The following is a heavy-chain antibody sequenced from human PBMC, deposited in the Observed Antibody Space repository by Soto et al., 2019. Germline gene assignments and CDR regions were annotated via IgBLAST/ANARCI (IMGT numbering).Heavy chain of an antibody. CDR1: GFTFSNYA. J-gene: IGHJ3*02. D-gene: IGHD6-13*01. Sequence: QVQLVESGGGVVQPGRSLRLSCAASGFTFSNYAMHWVRQAPGKGLEWVAAILSDEINKYSADSVKGRFTISRDTSKNALYLPMNSLRPDDTAVYYCAIIATSGGGEAFDIWGQGTMVTVSS. CDR2: ILSDEINK. V-gene: IGHV3-30-3*01. CDR3: AIIATSGGGEAFDI.